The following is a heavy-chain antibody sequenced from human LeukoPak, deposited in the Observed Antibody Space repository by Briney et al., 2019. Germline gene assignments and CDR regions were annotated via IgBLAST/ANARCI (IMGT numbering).Heavy chain of an antibody. CDR1: GFTFSSYA. J-gene: IGHJ3*02. Sequence: GGSLRLSCAASGFTFSSYAMSWVRQAPGKGLEWVSAISGSGGSTYYPGSVKGRFTISRDNSTNTLYLQMNSLRAEDTAVYYCAKDLEGRISDAFDIWGQGTMVTVSS. CDR2: ISGSGGST. CDR3: AKDLEGRISDAFDI. D-gene: IGHD2/OR15-2a*01. V-gene: IGHV3-23*01.